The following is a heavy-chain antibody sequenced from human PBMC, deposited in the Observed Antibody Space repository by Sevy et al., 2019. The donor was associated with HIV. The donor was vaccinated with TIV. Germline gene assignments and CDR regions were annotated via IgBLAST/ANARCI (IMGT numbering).Heavy chain of an antibody. CDR3: ARGGVPARYYYDSSGYHTLNWFDP. D-gene: IGHD3-22*01. V-gene: IGHV4-59*01. Sequence: SETLSLTCTVSGGSISSYYWSWIRQPPGKGLEWIGYIYYSGSTNYNPSLKSRATISVDQSKNQFSLKLRSVTVAGTAVYYCARGGVPARYYYDSSGYHTLNWFDPWGQGTLVTVSS. J-gene: IGHJ5*02. CDR2: IYYSGST. CDR1: GGSISSYY.